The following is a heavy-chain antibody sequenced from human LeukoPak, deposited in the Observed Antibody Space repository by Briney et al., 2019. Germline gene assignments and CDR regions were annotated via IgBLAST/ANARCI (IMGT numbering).Heavy chain of an antibody. Sequence: PGGSLRLSCAASGFTFNTYAMTWVRQAPGKGLEWVSAISGSGDNTYYADSVKGRFTISRDNSRNTLYLQMHSLRADDTAIYYCARDLSHRDHFDSSGSYPGYFDYWGQGTLVTVSS. CDR3: ARDLSHRDHFDSSGSYPGYFDY. V-gene: IGHV3-23*01. CDR1: GFTFNTYA. D-gene: IGHD3-22*01. CDR2: ISGSGDNT. J-gene: IGHJ4*02.